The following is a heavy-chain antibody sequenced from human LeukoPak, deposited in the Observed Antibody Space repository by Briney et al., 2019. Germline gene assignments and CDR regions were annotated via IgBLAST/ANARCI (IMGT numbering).Heavy chain of an antibody. D-gene: IGHD3-10*01. J-gene: IGHJ6*03. CDR2: INHSGST. CDR3: ARGKIFYSTYYYGSGSPNRRAYMDV. CDR1: GGSISSYY. Sequence: SETLSLTCTVSGGSISSYYWSWIRQPPGKGLEWIGEINHSGSTNYNPSLKSRVTISVDTSKNQFSLKLSSVTAADTAVYYCARGKIFYSTYYYGSGSPNRRAYMDVWGKGTTVTVSS. V-gene: IGHV4-34*01.